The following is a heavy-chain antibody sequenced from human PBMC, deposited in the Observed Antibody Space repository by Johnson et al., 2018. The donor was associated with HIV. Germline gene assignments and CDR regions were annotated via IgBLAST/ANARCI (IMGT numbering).Heavy chain of an antibody. D-gene: IGHD1-26*01. CDR3: AKDVYSGSFDSAFDI. CDR2: VGIAGDT. CDR1: GFTFSSYG. V-gene: IGHV3-13*01. J-gene: IGHJ3*02. Sequence: VQLVESGGGVVQPGGSLRLSCAASGFTFSSYGMHWVRQTTGKGLEWVSAVGIAGDTYYPGSVKGRFIISRDNARNSFYLQMNSLRAGDTAVYYCAKDVYSGSFDSAFDIWGQGTMVTVSS.